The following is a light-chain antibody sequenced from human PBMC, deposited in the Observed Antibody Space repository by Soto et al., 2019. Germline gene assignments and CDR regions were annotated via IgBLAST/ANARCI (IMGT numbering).Light chain of an antibody. CDR2: DVS. J-gene: IGLJ1*01. CDR1: SSDVGGYNY. Sequence: QSVLTQPASVSGSPGQSITISCTGTSSDVGGYNYVSWYQQPPGKAPKFMIYDVSNRPSGVSTRFSGSKSGNTASLTISGLQAEDEADYYCNSYTTSNTRQIVFGTGTKVTVL. CDR3: NSYTTSNTRQIV. V-gene: IGLV2-14*01.